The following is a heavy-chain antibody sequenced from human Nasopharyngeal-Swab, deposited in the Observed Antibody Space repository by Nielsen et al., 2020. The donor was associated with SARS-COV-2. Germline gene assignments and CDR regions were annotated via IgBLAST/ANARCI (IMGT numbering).Heavy chain of an antibody. CDR3: AREGADL. CDR1: GYTFYAYN. D-gene: IGHD3-16*01. Sequence: ASVKVSCKPSGYTFYAYNMHWVRQAPGQGLEWMGRINPNNGGTNYAQRFQGRVTMTWDTSKSTAYMEVTRLTSDDTAMYYCAREGADLWGQGTLVTVSS. CDR2: INPNNGGT. J-gene: IGHJ4*02. V-gene: IGHV1-2*06.